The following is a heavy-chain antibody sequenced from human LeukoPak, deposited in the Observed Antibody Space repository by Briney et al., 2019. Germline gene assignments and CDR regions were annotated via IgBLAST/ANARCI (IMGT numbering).Heavy chain of an antibody. CDR2: VSSTGGST. CDR1: GFTFSSYA. D-gene: IGHD3-22*01. Sequence: GGSLRLSCAASGFTFSSYAMHWVRQAPGKGLEYVSAVSSTGGSTYYENSVKGRFTVSRDNSKSTLYLQMGSLRAEDMAVYYCAKDGTYYYDGSGYIDYWGQGTLVTVSS. CDR3: AKDGTYYYDGSGYIDY. J-gene: IGHJ4*02. V-gene: IGHV3-64*01.